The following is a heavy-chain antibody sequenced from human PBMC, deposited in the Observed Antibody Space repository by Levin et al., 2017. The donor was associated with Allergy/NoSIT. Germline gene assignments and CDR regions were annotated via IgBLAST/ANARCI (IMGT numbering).Heavy chain of an antibody. D-gene: IGHD3-10*01. CDR3: ARVNRGVTMVQGTFDI. CDR1: GGSISSGGYS. J-gene: IGHJ3*02. V-gene: IGHV4-30-2*01. Sequence: NPSETLSLTCAVSGGSISSGGYSWSWIRQPPGKGLEWIGYIYHSGSTYYNPSLKSRVTISVDRSKNQFSLKLSSVTAADTAVYYCARVNRGVTMVQGTFDIWGQGTMVTVSS. CDR2: IYHSGST.